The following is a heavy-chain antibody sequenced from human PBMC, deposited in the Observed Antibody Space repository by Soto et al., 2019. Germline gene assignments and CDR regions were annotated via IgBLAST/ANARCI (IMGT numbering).Heavy chain of an antibody. CDR2: ISSSGSTI. Sequence: EVQLVESGGGLVQPGGSLRLSCAASGFTFSSYEMNWVRQAPGKGLEWVSYISSSGSTIYYADSVKGRFTISRDNAKNSLYLQMNSLRAEDTAVYYCARLRPHEDWFDPWGQGTLVTVSS. J-gene: IGHJ5*02. CDR3: ARLRPHEDWFDP. CDR1: GFTFSSYE. V-gene: IGHV3-48*03. D-gene: IGHD3-16*01.